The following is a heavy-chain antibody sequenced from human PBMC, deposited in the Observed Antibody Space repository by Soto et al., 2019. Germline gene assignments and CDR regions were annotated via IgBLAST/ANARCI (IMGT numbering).Heavy chain of an antibody. D-gene: IGHD1-7*01. J-gene: IGHJ4*02. CDR1: GGPISSYH. CDR2: MYSTGNT. CDR3: AREFGDSRNYEAY. Sequence: QVQQQESGPGLLKPLETLSLTCSVSGGPISSYHWSWIRQPAGKGLEWIARMYSTGNTNYNPSLKSRVTVSIDTSKNQFFLRLNSVTAADSAVYYCAREFGDSRNYEAYWGQGTAVTVSS. V-gene: IGHV4-4*07.